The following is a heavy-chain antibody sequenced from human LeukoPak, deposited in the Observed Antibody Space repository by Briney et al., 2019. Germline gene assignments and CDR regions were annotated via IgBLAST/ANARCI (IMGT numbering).Heavy chain of an antibody. D-gene: IGHD3-10*01. V-gene: IGHV1-69*01. CDR1: GGTFSSYA. CDR3: ARGFTYGSGFDY. CDR2: IIPIFGTA. J-gene: IGHJ4*02. Sequence: SVKVSCKASGGTFSSYAISWVRQAPGQGLEWMEGIIPIFGTANYAQKFQGRVTITADESTSTAYMELSSLRSEDTAVYYCARGFTYGSGFDYWGQGTLVTVSS.